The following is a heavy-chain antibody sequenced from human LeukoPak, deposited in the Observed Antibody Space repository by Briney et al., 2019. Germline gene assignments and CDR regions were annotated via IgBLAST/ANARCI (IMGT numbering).Heavy chain of an antibody. CDR2: INHSGST. CDR3: ARQVTFGYAFAYYFDY. CDR1: GGSFSGYY. D-gene: IGHD5-18*01. Sequence: KPSETLSLTCAVYGGSFSGYYWSWIRQPPGKGLEWIGEINHSGSTNYNPSLKSRVTISVDTSKNQFSLKLSSVTAADTAVYYCARQVTFGYAFAYYFDYWGQGSLVTVSS. J-gene: IGHJ4*02. V-gene: IGHV4-34*01.